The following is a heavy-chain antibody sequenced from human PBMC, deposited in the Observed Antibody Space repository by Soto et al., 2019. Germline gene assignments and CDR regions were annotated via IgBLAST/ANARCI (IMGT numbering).Heavy chain of an antibody. D-gene: IGHD2-2*02. V-gene: IGHV4-34*01. CDR3: ARTAESGYCSSTSCYNFDY. Sequence: PSETLSLTCAVYGGSFSGYYWSWIRQPPGKGLEWIGEINHSGSTNYNPSLKSRVTISVDTSKNQFSLKLSSVTAADTAVYYCARTAESGYCSSTSCYNFDYWGQGTLVTVSS. CDR1: GGSFSGYY. J-gene: IGHJ4*02. CDR2: INHSGST.